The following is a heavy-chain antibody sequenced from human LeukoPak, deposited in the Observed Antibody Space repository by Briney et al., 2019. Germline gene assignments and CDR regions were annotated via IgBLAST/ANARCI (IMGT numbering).Heavy chain of an antibody. D-gene: IGHD3-22*01. Sequence: PGGSLRLSCAASGFTVSSNYMSWVRQAPGKGLEWVSVIYTGGSTYYADSVKGRFTISRDNSKNTLYLQMNSLRAEDTAVYYCTRGNHNYDSSGRGWGQGTLVTVSS. J-gene: IGHJ4*02. V-gene: IGHV3-66*02. CDR3: TRGNHNYDSSGRG. CDR2: IYTGGST. CDR1: GFTVSSNY.